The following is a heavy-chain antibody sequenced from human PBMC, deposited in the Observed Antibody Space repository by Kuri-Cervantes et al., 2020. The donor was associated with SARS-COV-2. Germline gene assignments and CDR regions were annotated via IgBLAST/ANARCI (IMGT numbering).Heavy chain of an antibody. CDR3: ARGGSGNYPNLLGY. J-gene: IGHJ4*02. V-gene: IGHV4-38-2*02. Sequence: GSLRLSCTVSGYSISSGYYWGWIRQPPGKGLEWIGSIYHSGSTNYNPSLKSRVTISVDTSKNQFSLKLSSVTAADTAVYYCARGGSGNYPNLLGYWGQGTLVTVSS. CDR2: IYHSGST. CDR1: GYSISSGYY. D-gene: IGHD4-11*01.